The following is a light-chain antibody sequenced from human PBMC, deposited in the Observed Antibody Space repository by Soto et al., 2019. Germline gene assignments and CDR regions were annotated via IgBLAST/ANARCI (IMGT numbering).Light chain of an antibody. Sequence: EIVLTQSPGTLSLSPGERATLSCRASQSVSSSYLAWYQQKPGQAPRLPIYGATSRATAIPDRFSGSGSGTGFTLAISRLEPEDFAVYYCQQYGSSPLWTFGQGTKVEIK. V-gene: IGKV3-20*01. CDR2: GAT. CDR3: QQYGSSPLWT. J-gene: IGKJ1*01. CDR1: QSVSSSY.